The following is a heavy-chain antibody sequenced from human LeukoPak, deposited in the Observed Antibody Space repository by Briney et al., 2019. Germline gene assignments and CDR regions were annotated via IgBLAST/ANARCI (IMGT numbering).Heavy chain of an antibody. CDR2: IYTSGTT. CDR1: GGAISSGSYY. Sequence: ASETLSLTCTVSGGAISSGSYYWGWIRQSAGKGLEWIGRIYTSGTTNSNPSLKSRVTISVDTSKNQFSLKLTSVTAADTAVYYCAREYYDSNKAPALDIWGQGTMVTVSS. D-gene: IGHD3-22*01. V-gene: IGHV4-61*02. CDR3: AREYYDSNKAPALDI. J-gene: IGHJ3*02.